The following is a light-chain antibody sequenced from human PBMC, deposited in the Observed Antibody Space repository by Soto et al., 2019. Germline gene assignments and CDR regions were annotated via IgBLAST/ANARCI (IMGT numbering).Light chain of an antibody. CDR2: GTS. V-gene: IGLV1-40*01. Sequence: QSVLTQPPSVSGAPGQRVTISCTGSSSNIGAGYDVHWYQQLPGTAPKLLIYGTSNRPSGVPDRFAGCKAGTSASRGVTGLQAEDVADSCCESYDSSLSALFGGGTKLTV. CDR3: ESYDSSLSAL. CDR1: SSNIGAGYD. J-gene: IGLJ2*01.